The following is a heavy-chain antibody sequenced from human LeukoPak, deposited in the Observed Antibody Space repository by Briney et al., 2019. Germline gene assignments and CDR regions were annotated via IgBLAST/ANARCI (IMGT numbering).Heavy chain of an antibody. J-gene: IGHJ5*01. CDR2: IRYDGKKT. CDR3: ARWYTHRYYDS. Sequence: PGGSLRLSCVGSTFTFSDYGMHWVRQAPGKGLEWVAFIRYDGKKTYYADSAKGRFTISRDNSKNTLYLQMNGLRAEDTAVYYCARWYTHRYYDSWGQGTLVTVSS. D-gene: IGHD2-8*01. V-gene: IGHV3-30*02. CDR1: TFTFSDYG.